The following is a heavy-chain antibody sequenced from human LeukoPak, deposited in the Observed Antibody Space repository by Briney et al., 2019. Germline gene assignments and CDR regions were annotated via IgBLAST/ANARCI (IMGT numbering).Heavy chain of an antibody. D-gene: IGHD5-18*01. CDR3: ARGTPGYSYGNGDY. Sequence: NPGGSLRLSCAASGFTFSDYYMSWIRQAPGKGLEWLSYIGSSNTIYSADSVKGRFTISRDNAKNSLYLQMNSLRAEDTAVYYCARGTPGYSYGNGDYWGQGTLVTVSS. CDR2: IGSSNTI. V-gene: IGHV3-11*04. CDR1: GFTFSDYY. J-gene: IGHJ4*02.